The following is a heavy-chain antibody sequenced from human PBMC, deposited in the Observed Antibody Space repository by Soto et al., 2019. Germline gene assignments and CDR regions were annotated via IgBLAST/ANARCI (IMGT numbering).Heavy chain of an antibody. CDR3: ARYVGEI. Sequence: EAQLVESGGALVQPGGSLRLSCAASGFTFSNYYMTWVRQAPGKGLQWVANINQDGSEKYSVDSVKGRFTISRDNGKNSVYLQMNSLRVEDTAVYYCARYVGEIWGHGTKVTVSS. CDR2: INQDGSEK. J-gene: IGHJ3*02. D-gene: IGHD2-15*01. CDR1: GFTFSNYY. V-gene: IGHV3-7*05.